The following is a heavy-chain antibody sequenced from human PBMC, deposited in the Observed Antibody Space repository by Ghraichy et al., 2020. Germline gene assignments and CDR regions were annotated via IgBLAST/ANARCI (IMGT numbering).Heavy chain of an antibody. V-gene: IGHV3-21*01. CDR3: AREHDYGGNPTRQRRSYFDY. D-gene: IGHD4-23*01. Sequence: GGSLRLSCAASGFTFSSYSMNWVRQAPGKGLEWVSSISSSSSYIYYADSVKGRFTISRDNAKNSLYLQMNSLRAEDTAVYYCAREHDYGGNPTRQRRSYFDYWGQGTLVTVSS. CDR2: ISSSSSYI. J-gene: IGHJ4*02. CDR1: GFTFSSYS.